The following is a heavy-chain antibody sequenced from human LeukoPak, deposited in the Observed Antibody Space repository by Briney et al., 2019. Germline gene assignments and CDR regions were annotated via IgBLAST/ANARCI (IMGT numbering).Heavy chain of an antibody. CDR3: AKGPLIEVAGTTWDY. Sequence: GGSLRLSCAASGFTFSSYAMSWVRQFPGKGLEWVSAISGSGGRTHYADSVKGRFTISRDNSKNTLHLQMNSLRAEDTAVYYCAKGPLIEVAGTTWDYWGQGTLVTVSS. V-gene: IGHV3-23*01. D-gene: IGHD6-19*01. J-gene: IGHJ4*02. CDR2: ISGSGGRT. CDR1: GFTFSSYA.